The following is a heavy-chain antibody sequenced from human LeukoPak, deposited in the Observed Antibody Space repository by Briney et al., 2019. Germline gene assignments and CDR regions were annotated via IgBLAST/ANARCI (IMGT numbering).Heavy chain of an antibody. D-gene: IGHD1-26*01. CDR2: IFYTGTT. CDR3: ARDDSLGGTYY. J-gene: IGHJ4*02. Sequence: SQTLSLTCTVSGGSIGSAEYYWSWVRQTPGTGLEWLGFIFYTGTTYYNPSLRSRVRVSIDTSKNQFSLKLTSVTAADTAIYYCARDDSLGGTYYWGPGTPVTVSS. V-gene: IGHV4-30-4*01. CDR1: GGSIGSAEYY.